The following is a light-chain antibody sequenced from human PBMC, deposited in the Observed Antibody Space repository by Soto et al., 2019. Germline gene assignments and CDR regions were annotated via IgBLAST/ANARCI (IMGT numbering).Light chain of an antibody. V-gene: IGLV2-8*01. CDR1: SSDVGGYNY. Sequence: QSALTQPTSASGSPGQSVTISCTGTSSDVGGYNYVSWYHQHPGKAPKLMIYEVSKRPSGVPDRFSGSKSGNTASLTVSGLQAEDEADYYCSSYAGSNNFGVFGGGTKLTVL. J-gene: IGLJ2*01. CDR2: EVS. CDR3: SSYAGSNNFGV.